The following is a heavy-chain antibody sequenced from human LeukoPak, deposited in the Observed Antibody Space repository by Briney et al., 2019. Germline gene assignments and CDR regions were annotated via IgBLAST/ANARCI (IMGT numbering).Heavy chain of an antibody. D-gene: IGHD6-13*01. CDR3: AREVSSSWSY. CDR2: IIPILGIA. V-gene: IGHV1-69*04. J-gene: IGHJ4*02. Sequence: ASVKVSCKASGGTFSSYAISWVRQAPGQRLEWMGRIIPILGIANYAQKFQGRVTITADKSTSTAYMELSSLRSEDTAVYYCAREVSSSWSYWGQGTLVTVSS. CDR1: GGTFSSYA.